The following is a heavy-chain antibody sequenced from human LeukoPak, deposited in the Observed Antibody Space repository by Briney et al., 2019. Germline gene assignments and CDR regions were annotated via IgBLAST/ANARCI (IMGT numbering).Heavy chain of an antibody. Sequence: SETLSLTCSVSGDSITGYYWGWIRQPPGKGLEWIGNIYYTGNTYYNSSLKSRVTISLDTSKNQFSLKLSSVTAADAAVYYCARGYYALRMDYWGQGTLVTVSS. J-gene: IGHJ4*02. CDR2: IYYTGNT. D-gene: IGHD3-22*01. CDR3: ARGYYALRMDY. CDR1: GDSITGYY. V-gene: IGHV4-39*07.